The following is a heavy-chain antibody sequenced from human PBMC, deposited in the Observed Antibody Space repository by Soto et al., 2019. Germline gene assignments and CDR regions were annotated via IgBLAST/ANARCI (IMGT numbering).Heavy chain of an antibody. CDR2: IRSEANGGTT. CDR1: GFTFADYT. J-gene: IGHJ5*01. CDR3: ARLVSLLQPIDS. Sequence: PGGSLRLSCTGSGFTFADYTMSWVRQAPGKGLEWVGLIRSEANGGTTHYAASVHGGFIISRDDSRGIAFLQMNNLKSEDSALYFCARLVSLLQPIDSWGQGTPVTVSS. V-gene: IGHV3-49*04. D-gene: IGHD4-4*01.